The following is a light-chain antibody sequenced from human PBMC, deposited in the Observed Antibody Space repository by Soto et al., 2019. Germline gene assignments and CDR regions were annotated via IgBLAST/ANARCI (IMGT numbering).Light chain of an antibody. CDR3: QQYGSSPRT. V-gene: IGKV3-20*01. Sequence: PGERAPLSCRASENVRTFVDWYQQKPGQAPRLLIHGASNRATGIPARFSGSGSGTDFTLTISRLEPEDFAVYYCQQYGSSPRTFGQGSKVDIK. CDR2: GAS. J-gene: IGKJ1*01. CDR1: ENVRTF.